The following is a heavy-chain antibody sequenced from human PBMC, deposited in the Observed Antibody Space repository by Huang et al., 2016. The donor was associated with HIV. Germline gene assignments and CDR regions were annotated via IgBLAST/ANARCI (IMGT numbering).Heavy chain of an antibody. J-gene: IGHJ4*02. Sequence: QVQLVQSGPEVKKPGASVKVSCQTSGYLFSNYEINWVRQAPGQGLQWMGGLNPNSGKTAYGQKCQGRVTLTRSTSTGAAYMVLNSLTSQDTAVYYCARLTSGWYQDYWGQGTLVTVSS. CDR3: ARLTSGWYQDY. CDR1: GYLFSNYE. D-gene: IGHD6-19*01. CDR2: LNPNSGKT. V-gene: IGHV1-8*01.